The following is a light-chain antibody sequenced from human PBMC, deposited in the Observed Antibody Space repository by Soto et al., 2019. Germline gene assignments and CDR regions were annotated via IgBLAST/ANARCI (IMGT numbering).Light chain of an antibody. CDR1: QGISSW. Sequence: DIQMTQSPSSVSASVGDRVTITCRASQGISSWLGWYQQKPGKAPKLLIYAASSLQSGVPSRFSGSGSGTDFTLTISTLQPEDSATYYCQQTNSFSPTFGGGTKVEI. CDR2: AAS. J-gene: IGKJ4*01. CDR3: QQTNSFSPT. V-gene: IGKV1-12*01.